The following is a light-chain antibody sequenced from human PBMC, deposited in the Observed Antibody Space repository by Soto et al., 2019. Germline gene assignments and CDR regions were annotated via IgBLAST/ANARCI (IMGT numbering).Light chain of an antibody. CDR1: SSDVGGYNY. V-gene: IGLV2-14*03. CDR2: DVS. CDR3: SSYTTSNTRQIV. J-gene: IGLJ1*01. Sequence: QSVLPQPASVSGSPGQSITISCTGTSSDVGGYNYVSWYQHHPGKAPKLMIFDVSNRPSAVSDRFSGSKSGNTAPLTISGLQPEDEADYYCSSYTTSNTRQIVFGTGTKVTVL.